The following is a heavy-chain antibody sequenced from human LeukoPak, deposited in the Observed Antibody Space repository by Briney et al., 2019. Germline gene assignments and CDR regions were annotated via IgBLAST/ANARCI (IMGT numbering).Heavy chain of an antibody. V-gene: IGHV4-4*07. CDR1: GGSITGYY. CDR2: VYSSGVG. D-gene: IGHD3-22*01. Sequence: PSETLSLTCTVSGGSITGYYRNWIRQPAGQGLELLGRVYSSGVGNYNPSLTSRVTMSVDTPKTQFSLKLPSLTAADTAVYYCAREEFLHEIDSSGYFVYWGQGTLVTVSS. J-gene: IGHJ4*02. CDR3: AREEFLHEIDSSGYFVY.